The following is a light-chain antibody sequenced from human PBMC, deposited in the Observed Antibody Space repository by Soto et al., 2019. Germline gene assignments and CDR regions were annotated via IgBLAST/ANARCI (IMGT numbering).Light chain of an antibody. Sequence: DIVMTQSPDSLAMSLGERAAINCKSSQTFFSTSYNKSYLSWYQKKSGQPPRLLIYWASTREPGVPDRFSGSGSGTDFTLTINSLQPEDVAVYYCQQYYASPITFGQGTRLGI. V-gene: IGKV4-1*01. J-gene: IGKJ5*01. CDR3: QQYYASPIT. CDR1: QTFFSTSYNKSY. CDR2: WAS.